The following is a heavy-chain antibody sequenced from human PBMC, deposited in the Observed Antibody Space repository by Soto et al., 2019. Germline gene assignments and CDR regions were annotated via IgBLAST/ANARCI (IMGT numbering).Heavy chain of an antibody. V-gene: IGHV3-7*01. D-gene: IGHD1-1*01. CDR3: ARDALRLNEVANDY. CDR1: GFTFSSYW. CDR2: IKQDGSEK. J-gene: IGHJ4*02. Sequence: GGSLRLSCAASGFTFSSYWMSWVRQAPGKGLEWVANIKQDGSEKYYVDSVKGRFTISRDNAKNSLYLQMNSLRAEDTAVYYCARDALRLNEVANDYWGQGTLVTVS.